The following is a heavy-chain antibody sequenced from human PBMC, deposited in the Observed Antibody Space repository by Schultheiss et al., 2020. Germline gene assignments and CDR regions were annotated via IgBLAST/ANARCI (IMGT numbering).Heavy chain of an antibody. CDR2: INHSGST. Sequence: SQTLSLTCAVYGGSFSGYYWSWIRQPPGKGLEWIGEINHSGSTYYNPSLKSRVTISVDTSKNQFSLKLSSVTAADTAVYYCARGSLWTGFDYWGQGTLVTVSS. J-gene: IGHJ4*02. V-gene: IGHV4-34*01. D-gene: IGHD5-18*01. CDR1: GGSFSGYY. CDR3: ARGSLWTGFDY.